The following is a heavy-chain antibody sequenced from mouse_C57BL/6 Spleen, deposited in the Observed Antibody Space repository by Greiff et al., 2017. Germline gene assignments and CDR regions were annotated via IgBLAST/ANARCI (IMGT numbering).Heavy chain of an antibody. CDR1: GFTFSDYG. CDR3: AYGSSPYYAMGY. J-gene: IGHJ4*01. Sequence: EVQGVESGGGLVKPGGSLKLSCAASGFTFSDYGMHWVRQAPEKGLEWVAYISSGSSTIYYADTVKGLFTISRDNAKNTLVLQMTSLRSEDSAMYYCAYGSSPYYAMGYWGQGTSVTVSS. CDR2: ISSGSSTI. V-gene: IGHV5-17*01. D-gene: IGHD1-1*01.